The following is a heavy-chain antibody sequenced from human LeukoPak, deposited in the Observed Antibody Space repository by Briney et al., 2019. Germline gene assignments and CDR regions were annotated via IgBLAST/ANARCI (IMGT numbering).Heavy chain of an antibody. D-gene: IGHD3-10*01. CDR1: GFTFSSYG. CDR2: ISYDGSNK. Sequence: GGSLRLSCAASGFTFSSYGMHWVRQAPGKGLEWVAVISYDGSNKYYADSVKGRFTISRDNSKNTLFLQMNSLRAEDTAVYYCARDGGGWGGYYGSGTYYGMDVWGKGTTVTVSS. CDR3: ARDGGGWGGYYGSGTYYGMDV. J-gene: IGHJ6*04. V-gene: IGHV3-30*03.